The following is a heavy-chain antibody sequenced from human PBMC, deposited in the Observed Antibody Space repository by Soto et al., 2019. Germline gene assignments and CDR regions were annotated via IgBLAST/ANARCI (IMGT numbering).Heavy chain of an antibody. CDR2: ISGSGGST. CDR3: AKVTSGP. D-gene: IGHD4-4*01. CDR1: GFTFNIYA. J-gene: IGHJ5*02. Sequence: GGFLRLSCAASGFTFNIYAMSWVRQAPGKGLEWVSGISGSGGSTYYADSVKGRFTISRDNSKNTLNLQMNSLRAEDTALYYCAKVTSGPWGQGTLVTVSS. V-gene: IGHV3-23*01.